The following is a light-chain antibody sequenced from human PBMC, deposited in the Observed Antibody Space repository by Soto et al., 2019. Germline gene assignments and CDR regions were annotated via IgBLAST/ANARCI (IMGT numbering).Light chain of an antibody. CDR2: DVS. J-gene: IGLJ3*02. CDR1: SSDVGGYNY. V-gene: IGLV2-11*01. Sequence: QSALTQPRSVSGSPGQSGTISCTGTSSDVGGYNYVSWYQQHPGKAPKLMIYDVSKRPSGVPDRFSGSKSGNTASLTISGHQAEDEADYYCCSYAGSYTAFGGGTKVTVL. CDR3: CSYAGSYTA.